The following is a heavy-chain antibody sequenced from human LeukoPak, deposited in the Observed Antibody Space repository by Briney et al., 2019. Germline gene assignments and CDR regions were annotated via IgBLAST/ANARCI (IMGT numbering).Heavy chain of an antibody. J-gene: IGHJ4*02. CDR2: IGTAGDT. V-gene: IGHV3-13*01. CDR1: GFAFSRND. Sequence: PGGSLRLSCTASGFAFSRNDMHWVRQATRKGLEWVSGIGTAGDTYYPGSVEGRFTISRENAKNSLYLQMNSLRAGDTAVYYCARGSPVVRGVISSLDYWGQGTLVTVSS. CDR3: ARGSPVVRGVISSLDY. D-gene: IGHD3-10*01.